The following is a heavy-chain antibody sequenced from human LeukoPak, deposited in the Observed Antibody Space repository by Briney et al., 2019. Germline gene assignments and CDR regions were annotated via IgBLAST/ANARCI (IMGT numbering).Heavy chain of an antibody. V-gene: IGHV1-2*02. Sequence: GASVKVSCKASGYTFTGYYINWVRQAPGQGLEWMGWISPNNSGTNYAQKFQGRVTMTRDTSISTAYMELSRLRSDDTAVYYCARDLGYCSSTSCYATDDYWGQGTLVTVSS. CDR3: ARDLGYCSSTSCYATDDY. D-gene: IGHD2-2*01. J-gene: IGHJ4*02. CDR1: GYTFTGYY. CDR2: ISPNNSGT.